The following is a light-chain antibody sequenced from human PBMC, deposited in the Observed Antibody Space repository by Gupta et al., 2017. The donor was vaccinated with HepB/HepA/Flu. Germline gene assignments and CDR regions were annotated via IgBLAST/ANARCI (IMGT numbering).Light chain of an antibody. V-gene: IGKV1-12*01. CDR3: QHANNFPIT. Sequence: DIQMTQSPSSVSASVGDRVIITCRASQAIGNYLAWYRQKPGKAPELLIYAASSLQSGVPSRFSGSGSGTDFSFTISRLQPEDFATYYCQHANNFPITFGRGTKVEIK. CDR1: QAIGNY. J-gene: IGKJ4*01. CDR2: AAS.